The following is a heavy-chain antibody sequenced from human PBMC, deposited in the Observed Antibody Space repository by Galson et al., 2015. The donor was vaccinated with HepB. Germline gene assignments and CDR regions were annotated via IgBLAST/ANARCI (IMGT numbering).Heavy chain of an antibody. V-gene: IGHV3-33*01. CDR1: GFTFSSYG. Sequence: SLRLSCAASGFTFSSYGMHWVRQAPGKGLEWVAVIWYDGSNKYYADSVKGRFTISRDNSKNTLYLQMNSLRAEDTAVYYCARPRSIAAAWDHYDYWGQGTLVTVPS. CDR2: IWYDGSNK. J-gene: IGHJ4*02. CDR3: ARPRSIAAAWDHYDY. D-gene: IGHD6-13*01.